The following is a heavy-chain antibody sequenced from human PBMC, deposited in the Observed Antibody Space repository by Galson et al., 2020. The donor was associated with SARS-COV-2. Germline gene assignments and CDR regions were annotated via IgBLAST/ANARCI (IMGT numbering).Heavy chain of an antibody. CDR2: ISYDGSNK. J-gene: IGHJ4*02. V-gene: IGHV3-30*18. CDR1: GITFRSRG. D-gene: IGHD6-13*01. Sequence: GGSLRLSCTASGITFRSRGMHWVRQAPGKGLEWVAVISYDGSNKYYEDSVKGRFNISRDNSKNTLYLQMNSLRAEDTAAYYCAKATLTVAGAYFDDWGQGTLVTVSS. CDR3: AKATLTVAGAYFDD.